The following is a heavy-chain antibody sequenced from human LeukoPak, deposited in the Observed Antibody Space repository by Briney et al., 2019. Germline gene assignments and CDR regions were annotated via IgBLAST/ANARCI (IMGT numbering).Heavy chain of an antibody. J-gene: IGHJ4*02. Sequence: GGSLRLSCTASGFTFGDYLMSWFRQAPGKGLEWIGFISGGTTEYAASVKGRFTISRDDSTSTAYLQMNSLTTEDTAVYYCSRGSGWLSVYWGQGTLVTVSS. CDR3: SRGSGWLSVY. CDR2: ISGGTT. D-gene: IGHD6-19*01. V-gene: IGHV3-49*03. CDR1: GFTFGDYL.